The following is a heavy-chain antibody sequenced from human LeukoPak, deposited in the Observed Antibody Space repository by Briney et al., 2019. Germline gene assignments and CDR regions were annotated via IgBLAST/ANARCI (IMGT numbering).Heavy chain of an antibody. CDR2: IYYSGST. D-gene: IGHD6-13*01. V-gene: IGHV4-59*01. Sequence: SGTLSLTCTVSGGSISSYYWSWIRQPPGKGLEWIGYIYYSGSTNYNPSLKSRVTISVDTSKNQFSLKLSSVTAADTAVYYCARVSEYSSSWADWYFDLWGRGTLVTVSS. CDR3: ARVSEYSSSWADWYFDL. J-gene: IGHJ2*01. CDR1: GGSISSYY.